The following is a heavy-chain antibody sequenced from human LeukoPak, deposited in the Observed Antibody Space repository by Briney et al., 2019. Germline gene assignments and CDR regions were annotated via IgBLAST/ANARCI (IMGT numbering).Heavy chain of an antibody. D-gene: IGHD5-12*01. J-gene: IGHJ4*02. CDR1: GFTFSSYW. V-gene: IGHV3-7*01. CDR3: ARDAGGYSGYDYFDY. Sequence: GGSLRLSCAASGFTFSSYWMSWVRQAPGKGLEWVANIKQDGSEKYYVDSVKGRFTISRDNAKNSLYLQMNSLRAEDTAVYYCARDAGGYSGYDYFDYWGQGTLVTVSS. CDR2: IKQDGSEK.